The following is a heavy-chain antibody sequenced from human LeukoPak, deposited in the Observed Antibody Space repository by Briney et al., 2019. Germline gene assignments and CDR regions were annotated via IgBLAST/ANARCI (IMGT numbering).Heavy chain of an antibody. CDR2: MRVYNGNT. D-gene: IGHD3-10*01. Sequence: ASVKVSCKASGYTFTSYGISWVRLAHGQGLEWMGLMRVYNGNTNHAKNFQDRVTMTADTSTNTAYMELRSLRSDDTAVYYCARGEFNYYGSGNAFDIWGQGTMVTVSS. CDR3: ARGEFNYYGSGNAFDI. J-gene: IGHJ3*02. CDR1: GYTFTSYG. V-gene: IGHV1-18*01.